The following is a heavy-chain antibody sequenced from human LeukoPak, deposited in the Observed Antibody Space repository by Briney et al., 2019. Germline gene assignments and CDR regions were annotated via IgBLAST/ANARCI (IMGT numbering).Heavy chain of an antibody. Sequence: GGSLRLSCAASGFTFSSYEMNWVRQAPGRGLERASYISSSGSTIYYADSVKGRFTISRDNAKNSLYRQMNSPRAEDTAVYYCAELGITMIGGVWGKGTTVTISS. CDR2: ISSSGSTI. D-gene: IGHD3-10*02. J-gene: IGHJ6*04. CDR1: GFTFSSYE. V-gene: IGHV3-48*03. CDR3: AELGITMIGGV.